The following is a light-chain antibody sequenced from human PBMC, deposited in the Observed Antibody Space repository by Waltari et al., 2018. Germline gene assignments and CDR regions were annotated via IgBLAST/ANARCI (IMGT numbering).Light chain of an antibody. CDR3: QQYGSSPRT. J-gene: IGKJ1*01. Sequence: EIVLTQSPGTLSLSPGERATLSCRASQSVSSSYLAWYQQKPGQAPRVLIYGASGRATVIPDRVSGSGSSTDFTLTISRLEPEDFAVYYCQQYGSSPRTFGQGTKVEIK. V-gene: IGKV3-20*01. CDR2: GAS. CDR1: QSVSSSY.